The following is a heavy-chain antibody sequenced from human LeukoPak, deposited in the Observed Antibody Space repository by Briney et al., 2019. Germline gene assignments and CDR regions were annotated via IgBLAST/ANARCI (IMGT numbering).Heavy chain of an antibody. CDR2: ISVGAEYI. V-gene: IGHV3-23*01. CDR1: GFTFSSYA. J-gene: IGHJ4*02. Sequence: PGGSLRLSCGAFGFTFSSYAMNWFRQAPGKGLEWVSTISVGAEYIFYADSVKGRFTISRDDSNNALYLQMHSLRAEDTALYYCASGPPFMKYFEYWGQGTLVTVSS. D-gene: IGHD3-16*01. CDR3: ASGPPFMKYFEY.